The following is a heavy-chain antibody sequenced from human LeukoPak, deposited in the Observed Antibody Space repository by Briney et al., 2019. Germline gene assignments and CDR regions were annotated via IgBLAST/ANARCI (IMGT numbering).Heavy chain of an antibody. D-gene: IGHD2-15*01. V-gene: IGHV5-51*01. J-gene: IGHJ6*03. CDR3: ARSILGYCSGGSCYYYYMDV. CDR1: GYSFTSYW. CDR2: IYPGDSDT. Sequence: GESLKISCKGSGYSFTSYWIGWVRQMPGKGLEWMGIIYPGDSDTRYSPSFQGQVTISADKSISTTYLQWSSLKASDTAMYYCARSILGYCSGGSCYYYYMDVWGKGTTVTVSS.